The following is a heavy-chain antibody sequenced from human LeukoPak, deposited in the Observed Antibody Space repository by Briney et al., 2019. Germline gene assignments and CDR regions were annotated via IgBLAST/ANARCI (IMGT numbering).Heavy chain of an antibody. D-gene: IGHD3-16*01. V-gene: IGHV3-30*02. Sequence: RGSLRLSCAASGFTFSSYGMHWVRQAPGKGLEWVAFIRYDGSNKYYADSVKGRFTISRDNSKNTLYLQMNSLRVEDTAVYYFAKGQTWADDYGDHWGQGTLVTVSS. CDR3: AKGQTWADDYGDH. J-gene: IGHJ4*02. CDR1: GFTFSSYG. CDR2: IRYDGSNK.